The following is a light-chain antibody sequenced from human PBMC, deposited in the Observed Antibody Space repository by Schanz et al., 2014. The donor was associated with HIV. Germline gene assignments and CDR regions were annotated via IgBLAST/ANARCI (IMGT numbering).Light chain of an antibody. Sequence: EIVLTQSPGTLSLSPGERAALSCRASQSVTSNLLAWYQQKPGQAPRLLIYGASSRATGVPDRFTGSGSDTQFALTITSLQAEDVAVYYCQQYGSSPTFGQGTRVEIK. CDR3: QQYGSSPT. CDR1: QSVTSNL. CDR2: GAS. J-gene: IGKJ1*01. V-gene: IGKV3-20*01.